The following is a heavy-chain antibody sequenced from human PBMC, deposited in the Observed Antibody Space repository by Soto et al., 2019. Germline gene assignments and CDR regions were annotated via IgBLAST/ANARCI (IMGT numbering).Heavy chain of an antibody. Sequence: QLQLQESGPGLVKPSETLSLTCSVSGGSISSSSYFWGWIRPPPGKGLEWFGSIYYSVSTYYNPSLKSRVTVSVDTSKNQFSLKLSSVTAADTAVYYCARHPSDFWFDPWGKGTLVTVSS. J-gene: IGHJ5*02. V-gene: IGHV4-39*01. CDR1: GGSISSSSYF. CDR2: IYYSVST. CDR3: ARHPSDFWFDP. D-gene: IGHD2-21*02.